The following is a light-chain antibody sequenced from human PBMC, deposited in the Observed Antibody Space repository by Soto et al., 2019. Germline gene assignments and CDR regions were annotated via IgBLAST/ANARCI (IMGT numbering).Light chain of an antibody. Sequence: IVCTQSPSTLTLSPWERATLSCRASQSVSSSYLAWYQQKPGQAPRLLIYGASSRATGIPDRFSGSGSGTEFTLTINSLQSEDFAVYYCQQYNNWPHTFGQGTKVDIK. J-gene: IGKJ2*01. CDR2: GAS. CDR3: QQYNNWPHT. V-gene: IGKV3-20*01. CDR1: QSVSSSY.